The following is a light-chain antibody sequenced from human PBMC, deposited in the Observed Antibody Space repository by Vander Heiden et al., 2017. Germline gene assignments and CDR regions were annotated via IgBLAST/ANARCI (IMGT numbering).Light chain of an antibody. CDR1: QDIGNF. CDR2: AAS. CDR3: QQYYSFPLT. J-gene: IGKJ1*01. Sequence: DTQMTQSPSSLSASVGYKVTIACRASQDIGNFLAWFQQIPGKAPKSLIYAASDLHHGVPSRFSARGSGRDFSLTITGLQPEDAAVYYCQQYYSFPLTFGQGTKVDVK. V-gene: IGKV1-16*01.